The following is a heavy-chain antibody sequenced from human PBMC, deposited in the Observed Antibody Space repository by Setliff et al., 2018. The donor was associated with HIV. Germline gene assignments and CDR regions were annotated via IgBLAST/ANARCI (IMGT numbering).Heavy chain of an antibody. D-gene: IGHD4-17*01. CDR1: GFTFSTYT. Sequence: GGSLRLSCAASGFTFSTYTMSWVRQAPGKGLEWVSSISSSGKYIYYVDSVKGRFTIPRDNAKNSLYLQMNSLRGEDTAVYYCGRGQTTVTTWGQGTLVTVSS. J-gene: IGHJ5*02. CDR2: ISSSGKYI. CDR3: GRGQTTVTT. V-gene: IGHV3-21*04.